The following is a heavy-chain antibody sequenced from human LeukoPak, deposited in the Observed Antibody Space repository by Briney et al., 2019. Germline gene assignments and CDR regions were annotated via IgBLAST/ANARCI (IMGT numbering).Heavy chain of an antibody. CDR1: GGSFSGYY. V-gene: IGHV4-34*01. CDR3: ARRTTVTIPFGC. CDR2: INHSGST. D-gene: IGHD4-11*01. J-gene: IGHJ4*02. Sequence: PSETLSLTCAVYGGSFSGYYWSWIRQPPGKGLEWIGEINHSGSTNYNPSLKSRVTISVDKSKNQFSLKLSSVTAADTAVFYCARRTTVTIPFGCWGQGTLVTVSS.